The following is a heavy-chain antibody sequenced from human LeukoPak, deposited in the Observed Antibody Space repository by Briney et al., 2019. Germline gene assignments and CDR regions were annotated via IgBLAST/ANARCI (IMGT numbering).Heavy chain of an antibody. CDR1: GFTFVSYA. CDR3: AKALDTYGYMRFDF. CDR2: INSGGDTT. Sequence: GGSLRLSCAASGFTFVSYAMSWVRQAPGKGLDWVSAINSGGDTTYYADSVKGRFTSSRDKSKNTMYLQMNSLRAEDTALYYCAKALDTYGYMRFDFWGQGTLVTVSS. D-gene: IGHD5-18*01. V-gene: IGHV3-23*01. J-gene: IGHJ4*02.